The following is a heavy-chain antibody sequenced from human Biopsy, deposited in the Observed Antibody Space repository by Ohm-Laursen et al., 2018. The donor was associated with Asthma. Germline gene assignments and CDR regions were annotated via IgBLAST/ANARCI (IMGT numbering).Heavy chain of an antibody. D-gene: IGHD3-10*01. J-gene: IGHJ6*02. Sequence: VPSAKVSCKTSVYTSNSAGITWVRQAPGQGLEWMGWISVYNGNTKVAQKLQDRVTMITDTSTSTAYMELRSLRPDDTAVYFCARAVDYSHYYGIDVWGQGTTVTVS. V-gene: IGHV1-18*01. CDR1: VYTSNSAG. CDR2: ISVYNGNT. CDR3: ARAVDYSHYYGIDV.